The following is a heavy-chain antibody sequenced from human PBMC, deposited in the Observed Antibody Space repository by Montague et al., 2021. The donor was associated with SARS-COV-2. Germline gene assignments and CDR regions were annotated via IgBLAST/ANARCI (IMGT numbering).Heavy chain of an antibody. CDR2: IDNSGST. J-gene: IGHJ6*02. CDR1: GDSISASH. D-gene: IGHD1-20*01. V-gene: IGHV4-4*09. Sequence: SETLSLTCTVSGDSISASHWSWIRQPPGKGLEWIGYIDNSGSTNYNPALESRVTLTVSASNNQFYLTLRSVTAADTAVYYCARLTGSRVYYYHYGLDVWGQGTTVTVSS. CDR3: ARLTGSRVYYYHYGLDV.